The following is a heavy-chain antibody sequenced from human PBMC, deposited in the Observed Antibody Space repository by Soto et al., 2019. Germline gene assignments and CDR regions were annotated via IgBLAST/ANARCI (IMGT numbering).Heavy chain of an antibody. CDR1: GGSISSSSYY. Sequence: QLQLQESGPGLVKPSETLSLTCTVSGGSISSSSYYWGWIRQPPGKGLEWIGSIYYSGSTYYNPSLKSRVPISVDTSKNQFSLKLSSVTAADTAVYYCAAFRWLLLPYFDYWGQGTLVTVSS. V-gene: IGHV4-39*01. CDR2: IYYSGST. CDR3: AAFRWLLLPYFDY. D-gene: IGHD3-22*01. J-gene: IGHJ4*02.